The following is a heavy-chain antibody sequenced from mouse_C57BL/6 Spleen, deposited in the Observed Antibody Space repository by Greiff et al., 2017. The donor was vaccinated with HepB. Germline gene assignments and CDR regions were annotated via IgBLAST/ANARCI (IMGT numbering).Heavy chain of an antibody. J-gene: IGHJ4*01. CDR3: ARDKHAMDY. CDR2: ISNGGGST. V-gene: IGHV5-12*01. Sequence: EVQGVESGGGLVQPGGSLKLSCAASGFTFSDYYMYWVRQTPEKRLEWVAYISNGGGSTYYPDTVKGRFTISRDNAKNTLYLQMSRLKSEDTAMYYCARDKHAMDYWGQGTSVTVSS. CDR1: GFTFSDYY.